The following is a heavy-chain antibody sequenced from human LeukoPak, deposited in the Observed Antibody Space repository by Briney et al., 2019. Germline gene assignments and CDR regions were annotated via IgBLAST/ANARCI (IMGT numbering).Heavy chain of an antibody. D-gene: IGHD3-16*02. Sequence: GASVKVSCKASGYTFTSYAMNWVRQAPGQGLEWMGWINTNTGNPTYAQGFTGRFVFSLDTSVSTAYLQISSLKAEDTAVYYCARDNPSDYVWGSYRPLDYWGQGTLVTVSS. V-gene: IGHV7-4-1*02. CDR3: ARDNPSDYVWGSYRPLDY. CDR2: INTNTGNP. J-gene: IGHJ4*02. CDR1: GYTFTSYA.